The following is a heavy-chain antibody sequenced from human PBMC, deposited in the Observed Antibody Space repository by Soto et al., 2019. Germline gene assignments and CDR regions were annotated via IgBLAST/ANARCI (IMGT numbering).Heavy chain of an antibody. CDR2: INHSGST. Sequence: QVQLQQWGAGLLKPSETLSLTCAVYGGSFSGYYWSWIRQPPGKGLEWIGEINHSGSTNYNPSLTSRVTISIDTSQNQFSLNLSSVTAADTAVYYCARGGRWKGYWGQGTLVTVSS. CDR1: GGSFSGYY. D-gene: IGHD4-17*01. V-gene: IGHV4-34*01. CDR3: ARGGRWKGY. J-gene: IGHJ4*02.